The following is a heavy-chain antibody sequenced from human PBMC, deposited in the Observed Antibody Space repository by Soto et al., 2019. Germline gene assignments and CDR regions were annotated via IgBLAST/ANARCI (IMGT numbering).Heavy chain of an antibody. CDR1: GCKFLSFW. CDR3: ARQAYYGSGTYYSDS. Sequence: GESLEICGATSGCKFLSFWISLVRHMSRKGLEWMGVIYPGDSDTTYSPAFQGQVTISVDRSTKTAYLQWSSLKASDTAMYYCARQAYYGSGTYYSDSWGQGTLVTVSS. J-gene: IGHJ4*02. CDR2: IYPGDSDT. D-gene: IGHD3-10*01. V-gene: IGHV5-51*01.